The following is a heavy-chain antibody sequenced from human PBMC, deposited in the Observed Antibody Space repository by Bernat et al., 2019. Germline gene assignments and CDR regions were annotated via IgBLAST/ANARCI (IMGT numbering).Heavy chain of an antibody. CDR3: ARVRSWSTSYHNHYVDL. Sequence: QVQLVESGGGVVQPGRSLRLSCAASGYTFGNHGMHWVRQAPGKGLEWVAIIWYDASKEYYADSVKGRFTISRDNSKNTLNLQMDSLRAEDTAVYYCARVRSWSTSYHNHYVDLWGKGTTVTVSS. CDR2: IWYDASKE. D-gene: IGHD2-8*01. CDR1: GYTFGNHG. J-gene: IGHJ6*03. V-gene: IGHV3-33*01.